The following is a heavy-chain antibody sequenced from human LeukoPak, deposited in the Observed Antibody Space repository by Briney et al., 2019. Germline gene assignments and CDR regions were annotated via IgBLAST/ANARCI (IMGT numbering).Heavy chain of an antibody. Sequence: PGGSLRLSCATSGFTFSSYGMTWVRQAPGKGLEWVSGISDSGDRAYYAVSVKGRFTISRDNSKSTLYLQMNTVRAEDTAVYYCAKVRADSSCDYWGQGTLVTVSS. V-gene: IGHV3-23*01. CDR1: GFTFSSYG. D-gene: IGHD6-6*01. CDR2: ISDSGDRA. CDR3: AKVRADSSCDY. J-gene: IGHJ4*02.